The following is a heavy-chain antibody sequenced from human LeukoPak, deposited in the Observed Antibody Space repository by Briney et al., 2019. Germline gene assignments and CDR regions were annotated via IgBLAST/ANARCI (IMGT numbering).Heavy chain of an antibody. CDR2: INPNSGGT. CDR3: ARDLIYWAYSGSCP. J-gene: IGHJ5*02. V-gene: IGHV1-2*02. D-gene: IGHD1-26*01. CDR1: GYTFTGYY. Sequence: ASVKVSCKASGYTFTGYYMHWVRQAPGQGLEWMGWINPNSGGTNYAQKFQGRVTMTRDTSISTAYMELSRLRSDDTAEYYCARDLIYWAYSGSCPWGQGTLVTVSS.